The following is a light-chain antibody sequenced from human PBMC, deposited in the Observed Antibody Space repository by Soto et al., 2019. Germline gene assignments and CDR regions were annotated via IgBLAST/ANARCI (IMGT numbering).Light chain of an antibody. CDR2: DVS. J-gene: IGLJ2*01. V-gene: IGLV2-14*01. Sequence: QSALTQPASVSGSPGQSITISCTGTSSDVGGYNYVSWYQQHPGTAPKLMIYDVSNPPAGVSNRFSGSNSGNTASLTISGRPAEDEAYYYGSSYTSSSTVVFGGGTKVTVL. CDR1: SSDVGGYNY. CDR3: SSYTSSSTVV.